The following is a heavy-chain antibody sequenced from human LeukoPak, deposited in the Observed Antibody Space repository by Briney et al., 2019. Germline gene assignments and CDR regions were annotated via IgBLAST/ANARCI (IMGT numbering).Heavy chain of an antibody. CDR1: GFTFADYA. D-gene: IGHD5-18*01. CDR2: ISWNSGNI. V-gene: IGHV3-9*01. J-gene: IGHJ4*02. Sequence: QSGGSLRLSCAASGFTFADYAMHWVRQTPGKGLEWVSGISWNSGNIDYADSVKGRFTISRDNAKNFLYLQMNSLRAEDTALYYCAKGRGYNYGYIFGYFDYWGQGTLVTVSS. CDR3: AKGRGYNYGYIFGYFDY.